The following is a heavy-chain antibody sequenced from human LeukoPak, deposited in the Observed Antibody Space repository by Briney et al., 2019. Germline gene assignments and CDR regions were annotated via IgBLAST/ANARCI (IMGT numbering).Heavy chain of an antibody. CDR2: VSYDGNNK. V-gene: IGHV3-30-3*01. Sequence: GGSLRLSCVASRFIFNSYAMHWVRQAPGKGLEWVAVVSYDGNNKYYADSVKGRFTISRDNFKDTVYLQMNGLKSEDTAVYYCARDQADCGGDCYLYYFDYWGQGTPVTVSS. CDR1: RFIFNSYA. D-gene: IGHD2-21*02. J-gene: IGHJ4*02. CDR3: ARDQADCGGDCYLYYFDY.